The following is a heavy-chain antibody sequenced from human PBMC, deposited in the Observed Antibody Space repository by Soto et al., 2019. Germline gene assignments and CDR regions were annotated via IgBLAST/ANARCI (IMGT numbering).Heavy chain of an antibody. CDR1: GFTFSSYG. CDR3: ARDQLYYNDISGRPLNAFDV. D-gene: IGHD3-22*01. V-gene: IGHV3-33*01. CDR2: IWYIGIGSSTK. Sequence: GGSLRLSCAASGFTFSSYGMHWVRQAPGKGLEWVAVIWYIGIGSSTKYYADSVKGRFTISRDNAKNSLYLQMNSLRAEDTAVYYCARDQLYYNDISGRPLNAFDVWGQGTMLTVSS. J-gene: IGHJ3*01.